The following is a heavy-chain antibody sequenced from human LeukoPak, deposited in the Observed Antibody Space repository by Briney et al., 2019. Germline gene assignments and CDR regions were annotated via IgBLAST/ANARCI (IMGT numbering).Heavy chain of an antibody. Sequence: SETLSLTCAVYGGSFSGYYWSWIRQPPGKGLEWIGEINHSGSTNYNPSLKSRVTISVDTSKNQFSLKLSSVTAADTAVYYCARSYGDYEGGFDYWGQGTLVTVSS. J-gene: IGHJ4*02. CDR3: ARSYGDYEGGFDY. CDR1: GGSFSGYY. D-gene: IGHD4-17*01. CDR2: INHSGST. V-gene: IGHV4-34*01.